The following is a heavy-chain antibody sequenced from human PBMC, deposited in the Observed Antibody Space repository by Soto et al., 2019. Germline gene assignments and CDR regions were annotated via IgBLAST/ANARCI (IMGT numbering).Heavy chain of an antibody. CDR2: FFICGTT. V-gene: IGHV3-53*04. D-gene: IGHD6-6*01. CDR3: VGPTRDFDY. J-gene: IGHJ4*02. Sequence: GGSLRLSFLVSGFSVRNSYMSWVRQAPEEGLERGSVFFICGTTYYADSVKCRFTISRHSSNNTLYLQMNSLVPEDTAVYYCVGPTRDFDYWGQGTLVTVSS. CDR1: GFSVRNSY.